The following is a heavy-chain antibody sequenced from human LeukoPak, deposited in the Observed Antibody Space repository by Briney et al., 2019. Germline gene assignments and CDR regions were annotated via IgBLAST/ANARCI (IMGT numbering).Heavy chain of an antibody. Sequence: GSLRLSCAASGFTFSSYSMNWVRQAPGKGLEWVSYISSSSSSIYYADSVKGRLTISRDNAKKSLYLQMNSLRDEDTAVYYCARVRLTVSDGFDYWGQGTLVTVSS. J-gene: IGHJ4*02. D-gene: IGHD6-19*01. V-gene: IGHV3-48*02. CDR1: GFTFSSYS. CDR3: ARVRLTVSDGFDY. CDR2: ISSSSSSI.